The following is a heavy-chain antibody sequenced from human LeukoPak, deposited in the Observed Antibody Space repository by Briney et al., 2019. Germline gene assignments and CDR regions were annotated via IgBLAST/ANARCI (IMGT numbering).Heavy chain of an antibody. D-gene: IGHD3-16*01. J-gene: IGHJ4*02. CDR1: GGSVSSYY. CDR3: ARHGNYGKVSFDC. V-gene: IGHV4-4*07. CDR2: IYTSGST. Sequence: SETLSLTCTVSGGSVSSYYWNWIRQPAGKGLEWIGRIYTSGSTSYNSSLKSRVTMSVDTSKNQFSLKLSSVTAADTAVYYCARHGNYGKVSFDCWGQGTLVTVSS.